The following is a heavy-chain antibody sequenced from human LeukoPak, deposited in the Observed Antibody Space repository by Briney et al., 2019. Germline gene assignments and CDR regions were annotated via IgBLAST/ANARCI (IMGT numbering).Heavy chain of an antibody. Sequence: SETLSLTCTVSGASISDYSWSWIRQPPGKGLEWIGNIYYSGSANHNPSLKSRVTMSRDTSKNQFSLKLTSVTAADTAGYYCAKAGGVKTAALDLDYWGQGTLVTVSA. J-gene: IGHJ4*02. CDR3: AKAGGVKTAALDLDY. V-gene: IGHV4-59*01. D-gene: IGHD6-25*01. CDR2: IYYSGSA. CDR1: GASISDYS.